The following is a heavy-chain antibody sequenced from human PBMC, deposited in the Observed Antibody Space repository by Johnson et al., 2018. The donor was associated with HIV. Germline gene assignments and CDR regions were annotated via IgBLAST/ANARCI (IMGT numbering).Heavy chain of an antibody. J-gene: IGHJ3*02. CDR1: GFTFSSYA. CDR3: ARVVAFEVRDLSYYDSTTSNYAFDI. V-gene: IGHV3-30*04. D-gene: IGHD3-22*01. CDR2: ISYDGSNK. Sequence: QEQLVESGGGVVQPGRSLRLSCAASGFTFSSYAMHWVRQAPGKGLEWVAVISYDGSNKYYADSVKGRFTISRDNSKKPLYLQMNSLRAEDTAFYYCARVVAFEVRDLSYYDSTTSNYAFDIWGQGTMVTVSS.